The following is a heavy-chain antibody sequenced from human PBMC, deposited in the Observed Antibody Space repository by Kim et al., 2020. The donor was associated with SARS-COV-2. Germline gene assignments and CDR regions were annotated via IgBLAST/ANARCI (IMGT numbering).Heavy chain of an antibody. J-gene: IGHJ4*02. D-gene: IGHD2-21*01. CDR3: ARASSLVWWWPFDY. V-gene: IGHV4-34*01. Sequence: NPSPKSRVTTSVATSKNQFSLKLSSVTAADTAVYYCARASSLVWWWPFDYWGQGTLVTVSS.